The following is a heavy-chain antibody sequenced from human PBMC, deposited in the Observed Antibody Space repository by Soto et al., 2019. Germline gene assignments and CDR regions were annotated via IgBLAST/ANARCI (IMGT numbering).Heavy chain of an antibody. CDR3: AKEAGFIPNTLGWFDP. D-gene: IGHD7-27*01. CDR2: ISGSGGST. Sequence: EVQLLESGGGLVQPGGSLRLSCAASGFTFSSYAMSWVRQAPGKWLEWVSAISGSGGSTYYADSVKGRFTISRDNSKNTLYLQMNSLRADDTAVYYCAKEAGFIPNTLGWFDPWGQGTLVTVSS. CDR1: GFTFSSYA. J-gene: IGHJ5*02. V-gene: IGHV3-23*01.